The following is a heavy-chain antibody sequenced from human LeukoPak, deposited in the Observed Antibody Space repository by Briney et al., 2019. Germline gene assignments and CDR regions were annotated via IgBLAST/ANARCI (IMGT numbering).Heavy chain of an antibody. CDR1: VYTFTDYY. Sequence: ASVKVSCKASVYTFTDYYIIWMRQAPGRGREYMGWINPNSGATRNGQNFQGRITMTRDTSVSTVYMDLGTLSSDDAAIYFCARGSAVSCTSTNCHAPLDYWGQGTLVTVSS. D-gene: IGHD2-2*01. V-gene: IGHV1-2*02. CDR3: ARGSAVSCTSTNCHAPLDY. CDR2: INPNSGAT. J-gene: IGHJ4*02.